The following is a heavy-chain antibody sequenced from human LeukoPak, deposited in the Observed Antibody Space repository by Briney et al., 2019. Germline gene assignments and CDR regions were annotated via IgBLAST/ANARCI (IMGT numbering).Heavy chain of an antibody. Sequence: SETLSLTCTVSGGSISSSSYYWGWIRQPPGKGLEWIGSIYYSGGTYYNPSLKSRVTISVDTSKNRFSLKLSSVTAADTAVYYCARQLRWSSYWGQGTLVTVSS. V-gene: IGHV4-39*01. CDR1: GGSISSSSYY. J-gene: IGHJ4*02. CDR2: IYYSGGT. D-gene: IGHD4-23*01. CDR3: ARQLRWSSY.